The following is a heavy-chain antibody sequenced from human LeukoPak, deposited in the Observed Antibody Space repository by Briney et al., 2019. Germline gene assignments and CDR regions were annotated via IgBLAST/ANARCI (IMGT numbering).Heavy chain of an antibody. Sequence: GGSLRLSCAASGFTFSSCAMTWVRQAPGKGLEWVSGISGSGGSTYYADSVKGRFTISRDNSKNTLYLQMNTLRAEDTAVYYCAKGSYSSGWYESDYWGQGTLVTVSS. CDR1: GFTFSSCA. V-gene: IGHV3-23*01. CDR3: AKGSYSSGWYESDY. CDR2: ISGSGGST. J-gene: IGHJ4*02. D-gene: IGHD6-19*01.